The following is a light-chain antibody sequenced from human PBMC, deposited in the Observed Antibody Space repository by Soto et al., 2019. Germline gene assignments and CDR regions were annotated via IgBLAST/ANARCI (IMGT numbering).Light chain of an antibody. CDR3: QQYNSFAPYS. V-gene: IGKV1-5*01. CDR1: QSISFW. Sequence: DIQMTQSPSTLSASVGDRVTITCRSSQSISFWLAWYQQKPGKAPKLLIYDASTLFSGVPSRFSGSRSGTEFTLTISSLQPDDFASYYCQQYNSFAPYSFGQGTKPEI. J-gene: IGKJ2*03. CDR2: DAS.